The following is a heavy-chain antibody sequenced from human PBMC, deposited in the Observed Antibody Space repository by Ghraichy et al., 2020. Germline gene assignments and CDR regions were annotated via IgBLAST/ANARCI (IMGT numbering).Heavy chain of an antibody. CDR3: ASHITLIVPQFDY. Sequence: SVKVSCKASGGTFSSYAISWVRQVPGQGLEWMGGIIPIIGTAIYAQKFQGRVTITADESTSTAYMELSSLRSEDTAVYYCASHITLIVPQFDYWGQGTLVTVSS. V-gene: IGHV1-69*13. CDR2: IIPIIGTA. CDR1: GGTFSSYA. D-gene: IGHD3-22*01. J-gene: IGHJ4*02.